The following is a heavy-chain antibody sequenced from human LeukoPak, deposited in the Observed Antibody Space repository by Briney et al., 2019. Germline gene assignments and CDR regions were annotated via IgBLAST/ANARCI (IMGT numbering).Heavy chain of an antibody. J-gene: IGHJ4*02. CDR2: IYSDNT. D-gene: IGHD4/OR15-4a*01. CDR1: GFTVSSNS. Sequence: GGSLRLSCTVSGFTVSSNSMSWVRQAPGKGLEWVSFIYSDNTHYSDSVKGRFTISRDNSKNTLYLQMNSLRAEDTAVYRCARRAGAYSHPYDYWGQGTLVTVSS. CDR3: ARRAGAYSHPYDY. V-gene: IGHV3-53*01.